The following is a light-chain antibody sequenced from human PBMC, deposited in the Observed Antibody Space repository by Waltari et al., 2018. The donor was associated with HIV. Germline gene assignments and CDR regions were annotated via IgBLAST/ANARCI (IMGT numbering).Light chain of an antibody. Sequence: QSVLTQPPSASGTPGQRATLPCSGSSSTIGGYAVNWYQQLPGTAPKLLIYSNNQRPSGVPDRFSGSKSGTSASLAISGLQSEDEADYYCAAWDDSLNGWVFGGGTKLTVL. V-gene: IGLV1-44*01. J-gene: IGLJ3*02. CDR1: SSTIGGYA. CDR2: SNN. CDR3: AAWDDSLNGWV.